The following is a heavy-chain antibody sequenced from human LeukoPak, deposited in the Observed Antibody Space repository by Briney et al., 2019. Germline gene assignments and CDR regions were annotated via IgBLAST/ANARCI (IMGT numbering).Heavy chain of an antibody. CDR3: VREFWYRFDN. D-gene: IGHD6-13*01. V-gene: IGHV3-11*04. CDR2: ISSDGTAN. Sequence: PGGSLRLSCAASGFIFSDYYMSWIRQAQGKGLEFVSYISSDGTANYYADSVKGRFTISGDNAQNSVYLEMTNLRAEDTAVYYCVREFWYRFDNWGQGTVVTVSS. J-gene: IGHJ4*02. CDR1: GFIFSDYY.